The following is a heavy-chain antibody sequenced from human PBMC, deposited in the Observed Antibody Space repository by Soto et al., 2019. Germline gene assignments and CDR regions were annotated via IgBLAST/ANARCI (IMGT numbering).Heavy chain of an antibody. D-gene: IGHD3-16*01. J-gene: IGHJ5*02. V-gene: IGHV4-59*01. CDR2: IYYSGST. CDR1: GGSISSYY. Sequence: SETLSLTCTVSGGSISSYYWSWIRQPPGKGLEWIGYIYYSGSTNYNPSLKSRVTISVDTSKNQFSLKLSSVTAADTAVYYCASAVWGNWFDPWGQGTLVTVSS. CDR3: ASAVWGNWFDP.